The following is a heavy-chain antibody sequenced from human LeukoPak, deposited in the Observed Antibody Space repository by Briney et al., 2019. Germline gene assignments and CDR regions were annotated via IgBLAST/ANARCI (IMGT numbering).Heavy chain of an antibody. D-gene: IGHD6-13*01. CDR3: ARLAAAGTYYYYYGMDV. J-gene: IGHJ6*02. V-gene: IGHV5-51*01. CDR2: IYPGDSDT. CDR1: GYSFTSYW. Sequence: EESLKISCKGSGYSFTSYWIGWVRQMPGKGLEWMGIIYPGDSDTRYSPSFQGQVTISADKSISTAYLQWSSLKASDTAMYYCARLAAAGTYYYYYGMDVWGQGTTVTVSS.